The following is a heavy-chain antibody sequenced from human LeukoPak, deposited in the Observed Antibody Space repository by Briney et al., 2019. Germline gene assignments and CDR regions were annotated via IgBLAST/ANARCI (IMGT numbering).Heavy chain of an antibody. CDR1: GFTFSSYA. CDR2: ISGSGVGT. J-gene: IGHJ4*02. V-gene: IGHV3-23*01. CDR3: AKGVWCSGGSCYSIDY. Sequence: GGSLRLSCAASGFTFSSYAMSWVRQAPGKGLEWVSAISGSGVGTYYADSVKGRFTISRDNSKNTLYLQMDSPRAEDTAVYYCAKGVWCSGGSCYSIDYWGQGTLVTVSS. D-gene: IGHD2-15*01.